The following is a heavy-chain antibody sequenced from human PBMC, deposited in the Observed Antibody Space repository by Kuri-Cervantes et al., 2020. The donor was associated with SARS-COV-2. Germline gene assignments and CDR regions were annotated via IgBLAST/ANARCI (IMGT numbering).Heavy chain of an antibody. V-gene: IGHV1-69*13. CDR3: ARGGFGEFSPSYYYYYGMDV. CDR2: IIPIFGTA. CDR1: LGTFSSYA. Sequence: SVKVSCKASLGTFSSYAISWVRQAPGQGLEWMGGIIPIFGTANYAQKFQGRVTITADESTSTAYMELSSLRSEDAAVYYCARGGFGEFSPSYYYYYGMDVWGQGTTVTVSS. J-gene: IGHJ6*02. D-gene: IGHD3-10*01.